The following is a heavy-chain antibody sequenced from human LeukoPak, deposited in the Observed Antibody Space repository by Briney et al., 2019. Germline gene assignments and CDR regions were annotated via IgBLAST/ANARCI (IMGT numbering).Heavy chain of an antibody. V-gene: IGHV3-74*01. Sequence: AGGSLRLSCAASGFIFSSYWMHWVRQAPGKGLVWVSRINTDGSSTTYADSVKGRFTISRDNAKNTLYVQMNSLRVEDTAVYYCARGEYSYGPDYWGQGTLVTVSS. CDR1: GFIFSSYW. CDR3: ARGEYSYGPDY. J-gene: IGHJ4*02. D-gene: IGHD5-18*01. CDR2: INTDGSST.